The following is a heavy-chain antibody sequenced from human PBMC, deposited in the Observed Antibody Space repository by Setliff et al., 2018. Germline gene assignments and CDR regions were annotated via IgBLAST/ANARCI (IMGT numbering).Heavy chain of an antibody. CDR1: GFTFSSYA. V-gene: IGHV3-23*01. Sequence: GGSLRLSCAASGFTFSSYAITWVRQAQGKGLEWVSMISGSAQTTYYADSVKGRFTISRDNSKNTVYLQMNSLRAEDTAVYYCAKDLSDILTGYYIYYGRDVWGQGTTVTVSS. D-gene: IGHD3-9*01. CDR2: ISGSAQTT. CDR3: AKDLSDILTGYYIYYGRDV. J-gene: IGHJ6*02.